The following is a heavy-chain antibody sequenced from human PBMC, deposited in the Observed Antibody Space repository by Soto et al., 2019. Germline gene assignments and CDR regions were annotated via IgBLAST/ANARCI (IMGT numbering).Heavy chain of an antibody. D-gene: IGHD3-3*01. CDR3: TRRLRFLETVDY. CDR1: GGSISSGSYY. Sequence: QLQLQESGPGLVKPSETLSLTCTVSGGSISSGSYYWGWIRQPPGKGLEWIGTIYYTGSTYYNPSLKSRVTISVDTSKNQFSLKLSSVTAADPAVYFCTRRLRFLETVDYWGQGTLVTVSS. CDR2: IYYTGST. V-gene: IGHV4-39*01. J-gene: IGHJ4*02.